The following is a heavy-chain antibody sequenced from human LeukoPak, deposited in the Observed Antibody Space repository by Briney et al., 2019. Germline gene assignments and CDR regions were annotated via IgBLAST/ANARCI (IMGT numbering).Heavy chain of an antibody. CDR1: GFTFGDYA. CDR3: TRERVTMVRGDGSYYFDY. CDR2: IRSKAYGGTT. D-gene: IGHD3-10*01. Sequence: GSLRLSCTASGFTFGDYAMSWFRQAPGKGVEGVGFIRSKAYGGTTEYAASVKGRFTISRDDSKSIAYLQMNSLKTEDTAVYYCTRERVTMVRGDGSYYFDYWGQGTLVTVSS. V-gene: IGHV3-49*03. J-gene: IGHJ4*02.